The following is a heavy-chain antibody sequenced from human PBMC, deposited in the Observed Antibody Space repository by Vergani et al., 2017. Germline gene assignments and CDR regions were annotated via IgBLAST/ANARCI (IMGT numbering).Heavy chain of an antibody. CDR1: GFTLRNYD. V-gene: IGHV3-30*02. Sequence: QVQLVESGGGVVQRGGSLRLSCATSGFTLRNYDMQWIREGPGKGLEFVAFIQFDGSNQYYADSVKGRFTLSRHFSKNTLYLQMNSLRTDDTATYYCAKHFRGWGIDYWGQGTQVIVS. CDR2: IQFDGSNQ. CDR3: AKHFRGWGIDY. J-gene: IGHJ4*02. D-gene: IGHD3-16*01.